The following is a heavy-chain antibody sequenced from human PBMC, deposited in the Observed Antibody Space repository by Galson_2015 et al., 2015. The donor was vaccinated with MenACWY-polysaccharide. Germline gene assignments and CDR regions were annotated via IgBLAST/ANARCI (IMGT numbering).Heavy chain of an antibody. J-gene: IGHJ4*02. CDR1: GFTVSSNY. CDR2: IYSGGST. D-gene: IGHD1-26*01. Sequence: SLRLSCAASGFTVSSNYMSWVRQAPGKGLEWVSVIYSGGSTYYADSVKGRFTISRDNSKNTLYLQMNSLRAEDTAVYYCARDPLRYSGIYSVFGGQGTLVTVSS. V-gene: IGHV3-66*02. CDR3: ARDPLRYSGIYSVF.